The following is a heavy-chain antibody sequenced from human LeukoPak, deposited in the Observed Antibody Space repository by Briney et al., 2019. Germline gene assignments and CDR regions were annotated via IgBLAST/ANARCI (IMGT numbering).Heavy chain of an antibody. CDR2: ISAYNGNT. J-gene: IGHJ2*01. CDR3: AGGARGYNWYFDL. Sequence: ASVKVSCKASGYTFTSYGISWVRQAPGQGLEWMGWISAYNGNTNYAQKFQGRVTITADESTSTAYMELSSLRSEDTAVYYCAGGARGYNWYFDLWGRGTLVTVSS. D-gene: IGHD3-16*01. V-gene: IGHV1-18*01. CDR1: GYTFTSYG.